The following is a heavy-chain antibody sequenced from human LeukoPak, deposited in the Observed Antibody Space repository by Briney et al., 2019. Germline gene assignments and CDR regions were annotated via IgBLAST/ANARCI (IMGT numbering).Heavy chain of an antibody. CDR3: ARERLYDSSGYYYLHYFDY. Sequence: SQTLSLTCTVSGGSISSGSYYWSWIRQPAGKGLEWIGRIYTSGSTNYSPSLKGRVTISVDTSKNQFSLKLSSVTAADTAVYYCARERLYDSSGYYYLHYFDYWGQGTLVTVSS. D-gene: IGHD3-22*01. J-gene: IGHJ4*02. CDR2: IYTSGST. V-gene: IGHV4-61*02. CDR1: GGSISSGSYY.